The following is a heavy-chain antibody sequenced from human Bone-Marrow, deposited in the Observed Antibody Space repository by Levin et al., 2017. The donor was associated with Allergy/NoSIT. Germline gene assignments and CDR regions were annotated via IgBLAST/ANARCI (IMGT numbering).Heavy chain of an antibody. J-gene: IGHJ4*02. D-gene: IGHD2-15*01. Sequence: GALRLSCAASGFTFSSFWMHWVRQAPGKGLVWVSHISNDGSRTNYVDSVKGRFTISRDNAKNTLYLQMNRLRAEDTAVYYCARVPTVCSGGTCYVDYWGQGTLVTVSS. V-gene: IGHV3-74*01. CDR1: GFTFSSFW. CDR3: ARVPTVCSGGTCYVDY. CDR2: ISNDGSRT.